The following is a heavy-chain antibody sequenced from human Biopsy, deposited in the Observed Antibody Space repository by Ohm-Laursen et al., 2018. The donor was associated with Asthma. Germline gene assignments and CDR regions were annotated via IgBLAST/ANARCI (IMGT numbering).Heavy chain of an antibody. CDR2: MYHSGSP. J-gene: IGHJ4*02. CDR3: VRHQYSSSWSTFDY. CDR1: GGSITSSSYY. D-gene: IGHD3-22*01. Sequence: SDTLSLTCTVSGGSITSSSYYWGWIRQPPGKGMEWIGSMYHSGSPYYHPSLKSRATISVDTSKNQLSLEMSSVTAADTAVYFCVRHQYSSSWSTFDYWGQGALVTVSS. V-gene: IGHV4-39*01.